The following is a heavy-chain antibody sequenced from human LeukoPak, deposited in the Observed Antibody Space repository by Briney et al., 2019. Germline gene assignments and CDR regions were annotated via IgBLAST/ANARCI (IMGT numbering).Heavy chain of an antibody. CDR1: GGSISSSSYY. J-gene: IGHJ3*02. CDR3: ARAEYDFWSGYYDDAFDI. CDR2: IYYSGST. Sequence: SETLSLTCTVSGGSISSSSYYWGWIRQPPGKGLEWIGSIYYSGSTYYNPSLKSRFTISVDTSKNQFSLKLSSVTAADTAVYYCARAEYDFWSGYYDDAFDIWGQGTMVTVSS. D-gene: IGHD3-3*01. V-gene: IGHV4-39*07.